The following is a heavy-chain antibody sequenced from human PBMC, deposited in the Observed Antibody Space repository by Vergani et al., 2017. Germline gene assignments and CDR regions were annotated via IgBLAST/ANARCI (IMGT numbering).Heavy chain of an antibody. CDR3: ASDVWFSNSRIS. D-gene: IGHD6-13*01. CDR2: IRGSGTDP. J-gene: IGHJ4*02. CDR1: EVSVSKYA. Sequence: EMQLLESGGGLVQPGGSLRLSCVTSEVSVSKYAMSWVRQTPGKGLEWVSSIRGSGTDPHYTDSVKGRFTISRDNSKHTLFLQMHSLRPEDTAIYFCASDVWFSNSRISWALGTLVTVSS. V-gene: IGHV3-23*01.